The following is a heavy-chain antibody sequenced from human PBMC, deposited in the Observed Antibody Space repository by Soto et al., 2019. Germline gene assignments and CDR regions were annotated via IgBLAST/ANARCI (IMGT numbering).Heavy chain of an antibody. J-gene: IGHJ6*02. CDR1: GFTFSSYG. Sequence: GGSLRLSCAASGFTFSSYGMHWVRQAPGKGLEWVAVIWYDGSNKYYADSVKGRFTISRDNSKNTLYLQMNSLRAEDTAVYYCARDWRYDDYYYGMDAWGQGTTVTVSS. D-gene: IGHD3-16*01. V-gene: IGHV3-33*01. CDR2: IWYDGSNK. CDR3: ARDWRYDDYYYGMDA.